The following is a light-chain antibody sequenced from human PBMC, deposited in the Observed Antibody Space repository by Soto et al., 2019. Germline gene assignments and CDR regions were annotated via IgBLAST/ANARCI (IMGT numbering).Light chain of an antibody. CDR1: QSVSSSY. CDR3: QQYDDSLSSFT. V-gene: IGKV3-20*01. CDR2: GAS. J-gene: IGKJ2*01. Sequence: EIVLTQSPGTLSLSPGERATLSCRASQSVSSSYLAWYQQKPGQAPRLLIYGASYRATGIPDRFSGRGSGPDFTPNTSRLAPEDFAVYYCQQYDDSLSSFTFGQGTNLEIK.